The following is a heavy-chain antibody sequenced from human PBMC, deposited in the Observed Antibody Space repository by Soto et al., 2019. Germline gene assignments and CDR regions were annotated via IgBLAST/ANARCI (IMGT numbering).Heavy chain of an antibody. J-gene: IGHJ4*02. Sequence: QVQLVESGGGVVQPGRSLRLSCAASGFTFSSYSMHWVRQAPGKGLEWVAVISYDGSNKYYADSVKGRFTISRDNSKNTLYLQMNSLRAEDTAVYYCARGAGGYDYDYWGQGTLVTVAS. CDR1: GFTFSSYS. D-gene: IGHD5-12*01. V-gene: IGHV3-30-3*01. CDR3: ARGAGGYDYDY. CDR2: ISYDGSNK.